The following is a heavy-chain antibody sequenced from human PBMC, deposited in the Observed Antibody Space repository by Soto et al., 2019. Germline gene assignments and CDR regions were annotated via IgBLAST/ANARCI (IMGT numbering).Heavy chain of an antibody. J-gene: IGHJ5*02. D-gene: IGHD4-17*01. CDR3: ARDNNYGDYNWFDP. Sequence: SETLSLTCTVSGGSISSYYWSWIRQPPGKGLEWIGYIYYSGSTNYNPSLKSRVTISVDTSKNQFSLKLSSVTAADTAVYYCARDNNYGDYNWFDPWGQGTLVTVSS. CDR2: IYYSGST. CDR1: GGSISSYY. V-gene: IGHV4-59*01.